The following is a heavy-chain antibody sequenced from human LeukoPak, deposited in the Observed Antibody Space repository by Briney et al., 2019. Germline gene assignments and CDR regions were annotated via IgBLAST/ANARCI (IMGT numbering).Heavy chain of an antibody. Sequence: PGGSLRLSCAASGFTFSSYSMNWVRQAPGKGLEWVSSMSSSSSYIYYADSVKGRFTISRDNAKNSLYLQMNSLRAEDTAVYYCARAYYDFWSGYRESDYWGQGTLVTVSS. CDR2: MSSSSSYI. J-gene: IGHJ4*02. D-gene: IGHD3-3*01. CDR1: GFTFSSYS. V-gene: IGHV3-21*01. CDR3: ARAYYDFWSGYRESDY.